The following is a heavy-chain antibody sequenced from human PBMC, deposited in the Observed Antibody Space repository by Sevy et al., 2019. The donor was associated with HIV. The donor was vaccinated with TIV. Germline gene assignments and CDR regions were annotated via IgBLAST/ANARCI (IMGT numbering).Heavy chain of an antibody. CDR1: GDSVSSKGAA. J-gene: IGHJ4*02. D-gene: IGHD4-17*01. CDR3: ARAVTTSDGQGLNYFDS. Sequence: SQTLSLTCGISGDSVSSKGAAWNWIRQSPSRGLEWLGRTYYRSKWYATYAVSVKSRLIINPDTSKNRFSLHLNSVTPEDAAVYYCARAVTTSDGQGLNYFDSWGQGTLVTVSS. CDR2: TYYRSKWYA. V-gene: IGHV6-1*01.